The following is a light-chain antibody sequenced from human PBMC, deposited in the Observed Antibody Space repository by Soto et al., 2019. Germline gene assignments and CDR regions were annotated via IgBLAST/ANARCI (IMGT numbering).Light chain of an antibody. CDR2: ATS. Sequence: EIVLTQSPGTLSLSPGERASLSCRASQSVSSTYLAWYHQKPGQAPRLFIYATSTRATGIPDRFSGSGSGTDFTLTISRLEPEDFAVYYCQQYGSSLWTFGQGTKVEIK. CDR1: QSVSSTY. V-gene: IGKV3-20*01. CDR3: QQYGSSLWT. J-gene: IGKJ1*01.